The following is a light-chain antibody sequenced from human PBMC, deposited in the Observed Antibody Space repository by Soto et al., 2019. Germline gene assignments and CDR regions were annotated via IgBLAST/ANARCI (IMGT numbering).Light chain of an antibody. J-gene: IGLJ2*01. V-gene: IGLV2-14*01. CDR1: SSDVGAYNY. Sequence: QSALTQPASVSGSPGQSITISCTGNSSDVGAYNYVSWYQQHPGKVPKLMIYHVSNRPSGVSNRFSGSKSGNTASLTISGLQAEDEADYYCNSYTSSSTVVFGGGTKVTVL. CDR2: HVS. CDR3: NSYTSSSTVV.